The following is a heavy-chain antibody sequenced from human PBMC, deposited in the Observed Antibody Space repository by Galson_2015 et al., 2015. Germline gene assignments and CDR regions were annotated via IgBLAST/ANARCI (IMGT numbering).Heavy chain of an antibody. V-gene: IGHV6-1*01. J-gene: IGHJ4*02. CDR3: ARDLGSGWYWVFDY. CDR2: TSCRSKWYT. Sequence: CAISGDSVSSNSAAWNWIRQSPSRGLEWLGRTSCRSKWYTDYAVSVKSRITINPDTSRNQFSLQLNSVTPEVTAVYYCARDLGSGWYWVFDYWGQGALVTVSS. CDR1: GDSVSSNSAA. D-gene: IGHD6-19*01.